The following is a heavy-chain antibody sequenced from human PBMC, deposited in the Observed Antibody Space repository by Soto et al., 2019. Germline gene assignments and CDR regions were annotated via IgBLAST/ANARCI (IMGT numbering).Heavy chain of an antibody. CDR1: GFTFSSYG. Sequence: QVQLVESGGGVVQPGRSLRLSCVASGFTFSSYGMHWVRQAPGKGLEWVAVIWYDGSNKYYADSVKGRFTISRDNSKNTLYLQMNSLRAEDTAVYYCARDTGYCSGGSCYSFDYWGQGTLVTVSS. CDR3: ARDTGYCSGGSCYSFDY. CDR2: IWYDGSNK. V-gene: IGHV3-33*01. D-gene: IGHD2-15*01. J-gene: IGHJ4*02.